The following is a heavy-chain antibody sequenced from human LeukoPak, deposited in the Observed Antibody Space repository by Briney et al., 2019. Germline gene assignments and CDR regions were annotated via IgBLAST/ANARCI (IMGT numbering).Heavy chain of an antibody. CDR3: ARVPVRDESNAYDAFAI. CDR1: GYDFIDYY. V-gene: IGHV1-2*02. CDR2: INPKSGGT. Sequence: ASVKVSCKASGYDFIDYYMHWVRQAPGQGPEWMGWINPKSGGTNYAQKFHGRFTMTRDMSISTAYMELSRLGSDDTAVYYCARVPVRDESNAYDAFAIWGQGTMVTVSS. D-gene: IGHD3-10*02. J-gene: IGHJ3*02.